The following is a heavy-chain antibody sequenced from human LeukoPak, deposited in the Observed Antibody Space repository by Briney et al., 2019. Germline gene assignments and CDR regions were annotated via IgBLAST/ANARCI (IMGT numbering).Heavy chain of an antibody. CDR2: INAGKGNT. Sequence: ASVKVSCKASGYTFTIYAMHWVRQAPGQRLEWMGWINAGKGNTKYSQKFQGRVTITRDTSASTAYMELSSLRSEDTAVYYCARSRKRITMIVVAVDAFDIWGQGTMVTVSS. CDR3: ARSRKRITMIVVAVDAFDI. D-gene: IGHD3-22*01. CDR1: GYTFTIYA. V-gene: IGHV1-3*01. J-gene: IGHJ3*02.